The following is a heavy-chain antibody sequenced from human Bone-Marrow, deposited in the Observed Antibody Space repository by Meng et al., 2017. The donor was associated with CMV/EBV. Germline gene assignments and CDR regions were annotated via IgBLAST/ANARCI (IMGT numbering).Heavy chain of an antibody. CDR1: GGSFSGDS. J-gene: IGHJ4*02. CDR3: ARGVGSSGYHAFDY. Sequence: AGYGGSFSGDSWTWIRQPPGKGLEWIGEIYYGGETKFNASLKSRVTISLDTSKSQVSLTLSSVTAADTALYYCARGVGSSGYHAFDYWGQGTLVTVSS. D-gene: IGHD3-22*01. CDR2: IYYGGET. V-gene: IGHV4-34*01.